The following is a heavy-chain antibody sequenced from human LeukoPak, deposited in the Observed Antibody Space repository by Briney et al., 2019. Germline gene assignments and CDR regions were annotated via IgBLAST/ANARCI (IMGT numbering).Heavy chain of an antibody. CDR1: GVSISSYY. CDR2: IHYSGSI. J-gene: IGHJ3*02. Sequence: PSETLSLTCTVSGVSISSYYWSWIRQPPGRGLEWIGYIHYSGSINSNPSLKSRVTISVDTSKNQFSLRLSSVTAADAAVYYCARVGSYAFDIWGQGTMVTVSS. CDR3: ARVGSYAFDI. V-gene: IGHV4-59*01.